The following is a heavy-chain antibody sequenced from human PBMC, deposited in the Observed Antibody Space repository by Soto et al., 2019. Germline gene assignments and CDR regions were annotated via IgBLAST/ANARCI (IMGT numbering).Heavy chain of an antibody. V-gene: IGHV3-23*01. J-gene: IGHJ4*02. CDR1: GFTFNTFA. CDR2: LSGSGSLS. D-gene: IGHD2-15*01. CDR3: ARDRGGALDS. Sequence: EVLLLESGGGLVQPGGSLRLSCAASGFTFNTFAMTWVRQAPGNGLEWVSALSGSGSLSYYADSVKGRFTISRDNSKNTMYLQMNNLRVDETAVYFCARDRGGALDSWGQGTLVTVSS.